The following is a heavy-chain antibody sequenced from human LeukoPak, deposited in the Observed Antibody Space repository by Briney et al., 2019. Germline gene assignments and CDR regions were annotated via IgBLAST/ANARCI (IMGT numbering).Heavy chain of an antibody. CDR1: GFTFSSYA. Sequence: GGSLRLSCAASGFTFSSYAMSWVRQAPGKGLEWVSAISGSGGSTYYADSVKGRFTISRDNSKNTLYLQMNSLRAEDTAVCYCAKAPRRMVVAATLVYWGQGTLVTVSS. CDR2: ISGSGGST. CDR3: AKAPRRMVVAATLVY. V-gene: IGHV3-23*01. J-gene: IGHJ4*02. D-gene: IGHD2-15*01.